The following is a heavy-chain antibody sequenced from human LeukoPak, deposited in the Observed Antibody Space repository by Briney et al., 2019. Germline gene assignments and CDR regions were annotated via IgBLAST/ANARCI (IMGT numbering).Heavy chain of an antibody. CDR3: AKGSAVADLYFDY. D-gene: IGHD6-19*01. Sequence: GGSLRLSCAASGFTFSTYAMSWVRQAPGKGLEWVSTITGSGDSTYYADSVKGRFTISRDNSKNSLYLQMNSLRAEDTAVYYCAKGSAVADLYFDYWGQGTLVTVSS. J-gene: IGHJ4*02. CDR2: ITGSGDST. V-gene: IGHV3-23*01. CDR1: GFTFSTYA.